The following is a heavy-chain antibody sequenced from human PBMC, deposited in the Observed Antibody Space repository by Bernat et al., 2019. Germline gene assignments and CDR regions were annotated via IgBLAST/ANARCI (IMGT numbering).Heavy chain of an antibody. V-gene: IGHV4-38-2*02. CDR1: GYSISSGYY. D-gene: IGHD6-13*01. J-gene: IGHJ5*02. Sequence: QVQLQESGPGLVKPLETLSLTCAVSGYSISSGYYWGWIRQPPGKGLEWIGSIYHSGSTYYNPSLKSRVTISVDTSKNQFSLKLSSVTAADTAVYYCARDQGSSWYKKYNWFDPWGQGTLVTVSS. CDR3: ARDQGSSWYKKYNWFDP. CDR2: IYHSGST.